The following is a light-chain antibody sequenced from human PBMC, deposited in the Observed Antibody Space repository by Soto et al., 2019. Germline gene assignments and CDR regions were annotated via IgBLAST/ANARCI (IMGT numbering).Light chain of an antibody. J-gene: IGKJ1*01. V-gene: IGKV3-20*01. Sequence: EIVLTQSPGTLSLSPGERATLSCRASQSVSSSYLAWYQQKPGQAPRLLIYGASSRANGIPDRFSGSGSGTDFTLTISRLEPEDFAVYYCQQYGSSPWTFGQVTKVEIK. CDR1: QSVSSSY. CDR2: GAS. CDR3: QQYGSSPWT.